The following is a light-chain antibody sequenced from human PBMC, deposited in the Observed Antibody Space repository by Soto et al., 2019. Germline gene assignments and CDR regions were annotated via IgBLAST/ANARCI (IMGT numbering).Light chain of an antibody. CDR2: RAT. Sequence: EFVLTQSPGTLSLSPGARATLSRTASHNIYSDLAWFQQRPGQAPRLLIYRATTRATGTPARCSGSGSGTEFTLTITSLQSDDVALYYCQQYHNLWTFGQGTKVDIK. J-gene: IGKJ1*01. CDR3: QQYHNLWT. V-gene: IGKV3-15*01. CDR1: HNIYSD.